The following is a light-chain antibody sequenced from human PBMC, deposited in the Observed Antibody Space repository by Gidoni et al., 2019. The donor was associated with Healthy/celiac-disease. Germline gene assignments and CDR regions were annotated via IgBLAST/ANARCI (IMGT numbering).Light chain of an antibody. CDR1: QSVSSN. J-gene: IGKJ2*01. V-gene: IGKV3-15*01. CDR2: GAS. Sequence: EIVMSQSPATLSVSPGERATLSCRASQSVSSNLAWYQQKPGQAPRLLIYGASTRATGIPARFSGSGSGTEFTLTISSLQSEDFAVYYCQKYNNWPKTFXQXTKLEIK. CDR3: QKYNNWPKT.